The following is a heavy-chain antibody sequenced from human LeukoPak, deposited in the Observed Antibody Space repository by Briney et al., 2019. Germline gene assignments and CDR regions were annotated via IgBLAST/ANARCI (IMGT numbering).Heavy chain of an antibody. D-gene: IGHD1-14*01. CDR2: IYHSGST. Sequence: SETLSLTCAVSGGSISSSNWWSWVRQPPGKGLEWIGEIYHSGSTNYNPSLTSRVTISVGKSTNQSSLKLTSVTAADTSVYYCSNRPTAWYWFDPWGQGTLVTVSS. J-gene: IGHJ5*02. V-gene: IGHV4-4*02. CDR3: SNRPTAWYWFDP. CDR1: GGSISSSNW.